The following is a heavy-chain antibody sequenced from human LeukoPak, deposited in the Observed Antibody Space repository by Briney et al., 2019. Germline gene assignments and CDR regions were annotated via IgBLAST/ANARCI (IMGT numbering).Heavy chain of an antibody. J-gene: IGHJ4*02. CDR3: VRLYAY. V-gene: IGHV3-74*01. D-gene: IGHD2/OR15-2a*01. CDR1: GFTFSNYF. CDR2: ITGDGSST. Sequence: GGSLRLSCTASGFTFSNYFMHWVRQVPGEGPVRVSRITGDGSSTSYADSVKGRFTISRDNAKNTLYLQMNSLRAEDTALYYCVRLYAYWGQGTLVTVSS.